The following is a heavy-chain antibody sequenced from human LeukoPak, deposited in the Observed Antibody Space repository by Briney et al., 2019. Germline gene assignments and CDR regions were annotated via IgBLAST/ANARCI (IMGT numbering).Heavy chain of an antibody. Sequence: GGSLRLSCVDSGFTSSSYWMHWFRQAPGKGLVWVSRINTDGSSTTYADSVKGRFTISRDNAKNTLYLQMNSLRAEDTAVYYCARNLGNSPFDYWGQGTLVTVSS. D-gene: IGHD4-23*01. CDR2: INTDGSST. V-gene: IGHV3-74*01. CDR3: ARNLGNSPFDY. J-gene: IGHJ4*02. CDR1: GFTSSSYW.